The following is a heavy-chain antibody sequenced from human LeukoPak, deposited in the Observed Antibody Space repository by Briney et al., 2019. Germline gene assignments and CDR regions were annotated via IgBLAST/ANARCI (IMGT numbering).Heavy chain of an antibody. CDR1: GGSISSGSYY. J-gene: IGHJ4*02. CDR3: ARGRYDYVWGSYRFDY. CDR2: IYTSGST. V-gene: IGHV4-61*02. D-gene: IGHD3-16*02. Sequence: PSQTLSLTXTVSGGSISSGSYYWSWIRQPAGKGLEWIGRIYTSGSTNYNPSLKSRVTISVDTSKNQFSLKLSSVTAADTAVYYCARGRYDYVWGSYRFDYWGQGTLVTVSS.